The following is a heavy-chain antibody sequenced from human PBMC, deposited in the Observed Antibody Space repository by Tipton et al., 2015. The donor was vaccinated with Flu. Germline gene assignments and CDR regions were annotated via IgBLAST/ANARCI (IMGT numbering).Heavy chain of an antibody. V-gene: IGHV4-38-2*02. CDR3: ARDYGDLNWFDP. D-gene: IGHD4-17*01. CDR2: IHYSGSP. J-gene: IGHJ5*02. CDR1: GDSMRSDYF. Sequence: TLSLTCTVSGDSMRSDYFWGWIRQAPGKGLEWIGNIHYSGSPHYNPSLKSRVTMSLDTSKNQFSLKMSSVTAADTAMYYCARDYGDLNWFDPWGQGTLVTVYS.